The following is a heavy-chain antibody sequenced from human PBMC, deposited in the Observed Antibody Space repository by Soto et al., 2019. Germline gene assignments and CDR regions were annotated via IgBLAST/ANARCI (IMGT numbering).Heavy chain of an antibody. Sequence: QVQLVESGGGVVQPGRSLRLSCAASGFTFSSYAMHWVRQAPGKGLEWVAVISYDGSNKYYADSVKGRFTISRDNSKNTLYLQMNSLRAEDTAVYYCARAHLQKHNTLAYYYGMDVWGQGTTVTVSS. J-gene: IGHJ6*02. CDR2: ISYDGSNK. V-gene: IGHV3-30-3*01. CDR1: GFTFSSYA. CDR3: ARAHLQKHNTLAYYYGMDV. D-gene: IGHD4-4*01.